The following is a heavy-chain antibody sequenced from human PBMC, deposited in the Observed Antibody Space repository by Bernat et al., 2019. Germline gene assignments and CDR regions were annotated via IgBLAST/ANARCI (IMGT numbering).Heavy chain of an antibody. V-gene: IGHV3-33*01. CDR3: AREYYYGSGSYSLNWFGP. CDR1: GFTFSSYG. J-gene: IGHJ5*02. CDR2: IWYDGSNK. Sequence: QVQLVESGGGVVQPGRSLRLSCAASGFTFSSYGMHWVRQAPGKGLEWVAVIWYDGSNKYYADSVKGRFTISRDNSKNTLYLQMNSLRAEDTAVYYCAREYYYGSGSYSLNWFGPWGQGTLVTVSS. D-gene: IGHD3-10*01.